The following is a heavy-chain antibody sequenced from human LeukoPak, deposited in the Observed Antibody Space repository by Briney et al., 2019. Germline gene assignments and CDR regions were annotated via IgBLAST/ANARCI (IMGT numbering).Heavy chain of an antibody. Sequence: SETLSLTCTVSGGSISSYYWSWIRQPPGKGLEWIGYIYHSGYTNYNPSLKSRVTISVDTSKNQFSLNLSSVTPADTAVYYCASSRSNYYDSSGYTPKIDYWAREPWSPSPQ. D-gene: IGHD3-22*01. CDR3: ASSRSNYYDSSGYTPKIDY. J-gene: IGHJ4*02. CDR2: IYHSGYT. V-gene: IGHV4-59*01. CDR1: GGSISSYY.